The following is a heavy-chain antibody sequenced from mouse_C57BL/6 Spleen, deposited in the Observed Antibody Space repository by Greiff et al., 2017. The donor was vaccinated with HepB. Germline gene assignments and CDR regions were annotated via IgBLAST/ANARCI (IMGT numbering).Heavy chain of an antibody. CDR1: GYTFTSYW. CDR3: ATGGWDGAWFAY. Sequence: VQLQQSGTELVKPGASVKLSCKASGYTFTSYWMHWVKQRPGQGLEWIGNINPSNGGTNYNEKFKSKATLTVDKSSSTAYMQLSSLTSEDSAVYYCATGGWDGAWFAYWGQGTLVTVSA. D-gene: IGHD4-1*01. CDR2: INPSNGGT. J-gene: IGHJ3*01. V-gene: IGHV1-53*01.